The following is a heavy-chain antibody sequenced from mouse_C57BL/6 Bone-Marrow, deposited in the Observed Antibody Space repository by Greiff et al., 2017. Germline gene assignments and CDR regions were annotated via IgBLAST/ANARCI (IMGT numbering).Heavy chain of an antibody. CDR3: ARDAFDYDSFAY. CDR2: ISYDGSN. CDR1: GYSITSGYY. J-gene: IGHJ3*01. D-gene: IGHD2-4*01. Sequence: EVKLMESGPGLVKPSQSLSLTCSVTGYSITSGYYWNWIRQFPGNKLEWMGYISYDGSNNYNPSLKNRISITRDTSKNQFFLKLNSVTTEDTATYYWARDAFDYDSFAYWGQGTLVTVSA. V-gene: IGHV3-6*01.